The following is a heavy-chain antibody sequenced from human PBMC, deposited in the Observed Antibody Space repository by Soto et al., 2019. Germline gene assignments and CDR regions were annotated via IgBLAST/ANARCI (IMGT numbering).Heavy chain of an antibody. CDR3: ARMRGRTGISMVRGILRSHYQFYDMNV. V-gene: IGHV2-70*01. CDR1: GFSVKTSGMS. CDR2: VDWEENK. Sequence: SGPTLVNPTQTLTLTCNFSGFSVKTSGMSVSWIPQPPGKALEWLALVDWEENKYYNTSLKTRLTISKDTSKNHVVLIMTNMDPVDTATYYCARMRGRTGISMVRGILRSHYQFYDMNVWGQRTTVTFS. J-gene: IGHJ6*02. D-gene: IGHD3-10*01.